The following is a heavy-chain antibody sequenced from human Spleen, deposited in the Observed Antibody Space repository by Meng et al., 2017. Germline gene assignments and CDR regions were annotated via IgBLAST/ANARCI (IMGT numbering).Heavy chain of an antibody. J-gene: IGHJ4*02. CDR2: INPNSGGT. D-gene: IGHD3-22*01. V-gene: IGHV1-2*02. CDR3: ARVYYYDSSGYYYLGY. CDR1: GYTFTGYY. Sequence: ASVKVSCKASGYTFTGYYLHWVRQAPGQGLEWMGWINPNSGGTNYAQKFQGRVTMTRDTSINTAYMGLSRLRSDDTGVYYCARVYYYDSSGYYYLGYWGQGTLVTVSS.